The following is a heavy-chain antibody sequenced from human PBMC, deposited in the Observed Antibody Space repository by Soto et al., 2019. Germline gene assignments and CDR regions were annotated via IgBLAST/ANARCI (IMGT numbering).Heavy chain of an antibody. D-gene: IGHD2-8*01. CDR2: IIPILGIA. J-gene: IGHJ3*02. V-gene: IGHV1-69*02. CDR3: ARVVLMGRSFDI. CDR1: GGTFSSYT. Sequence: QVQLVQSGAEVKKPGSSVKVSCKASGGTFSSYTISWVRQAPGQGLEWMGRIIPILGIANYAQKFQGRVTITADKSTSTAYMELSSLRSEDTAVYYCARVVLMGRSFDIWGQGTMVTVSS.